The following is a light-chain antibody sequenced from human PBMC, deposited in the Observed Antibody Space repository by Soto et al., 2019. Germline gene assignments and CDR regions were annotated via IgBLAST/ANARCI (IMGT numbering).Light chain of an antibody. V-gene: IGKV1-9*01. Sequence: DVPLTQSPSFLSASVGARVTITCRASQGISSYLAWYQQEPGKAPKLLIYAASTLQSGVPSRFSGSGSATEYTLTIRGLQPEDFATYYCQQLYRYPLTFGGGTKVEIK. J-gene: IGKJ4*01. CDR3: QQLYRYPLT. CDR1: QGISSY. CDR2: AAS.